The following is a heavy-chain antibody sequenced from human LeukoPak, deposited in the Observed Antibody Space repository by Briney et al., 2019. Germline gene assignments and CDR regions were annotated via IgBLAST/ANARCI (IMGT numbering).Heavy chain of an antibody. D-gene: IGHD7-27*01. J-gene: IGHJ4*02. CDR3: ARGINWVDY. CDR1: GGSISSSSYY. CDR2: IYYSGST. Sequence: PSETLSLTCTVSGGSISSSSYYWGWIRQPPGKGLEWIGNIYYSGSTNYNPSLKSRVTISVDTSKNQFSLKLSSVTAADTAVYYCARGINWVDYWGQGTLVTVSS. V-gene: IGHV4-39*07.